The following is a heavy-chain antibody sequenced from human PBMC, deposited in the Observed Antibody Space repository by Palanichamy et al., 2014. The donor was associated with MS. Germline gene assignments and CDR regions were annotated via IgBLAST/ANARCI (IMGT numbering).Heavy chain of an antibody. D-gene: IGHD5-24*01. Sequence: QVQLVESGGGVVQPGRSLRLSCAASGFTFSSYAMHWVRQAPGKGLEWVAVISFDGSNKYYADSVKGRFTISRDNSKNTLYVQMNSLRAEDTAMNYCARDAGRWLQLVGAFDIWGQGTMVTVSS. CDR3: ARDAGRWLQLVGAFDI. CDR1: GFTFSSYA. CDR2: ISFDGSNK. J-gene: IGHJ3*02. V-gene: IGHV3-30*04.